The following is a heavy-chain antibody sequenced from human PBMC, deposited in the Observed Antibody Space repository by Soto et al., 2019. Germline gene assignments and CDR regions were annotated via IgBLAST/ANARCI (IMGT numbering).Heavy chain of an antibody. CDR2: IIPIFGTA. V-gene: IGHV1-69*13. Sequence: SVKVSCKASGGTFSSYAISWVRQAPGQGLEWMGGIIPIFGTANYAQKFQGRVTITADESTSTAYMELSSQRSEDTAVYYCARDTGGPIFGVVTQAPGWFDPWGQGTQVTVSS. CDR3: ARDTGGPIFGVVTQAPGWFDP. CDR1: GGTFSSYA. D-gene: IGHD3-3*01. J-gene: IGHJ5*02.